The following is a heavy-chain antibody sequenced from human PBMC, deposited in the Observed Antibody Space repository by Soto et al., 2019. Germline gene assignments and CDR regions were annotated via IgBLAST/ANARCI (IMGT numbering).Heavy chain of an antibody. D-gene: IGHD3-22*01. CDR2: IMPFFGSG. CDR1: RGTFTNYA. J-gene: IGHJ4*02. V-gene: IGHV1-69*01. Sequence: QVYLVQSGAEVKKPGSSVKVSCKALRGTFTNYAFSWVRQAPGQGLEWMGGIMPFFGSGNYAQKFQGRINLTADVSTSSVYLELTSLRSEDTAVYYCARDSAGYYSHFVYWGQGTLVTVSS. CDR3: ARDSAGYYSHFVY.